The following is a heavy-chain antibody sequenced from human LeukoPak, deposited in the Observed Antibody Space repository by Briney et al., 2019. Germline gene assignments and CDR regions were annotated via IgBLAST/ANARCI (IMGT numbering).Heavy chain of an antibody. CDR2: INDIGKN. J-gene: IGHJ4*02. V-gene: IGHV4-34*01. Sequence: SETLSLTCGVYGGSFSGYTWDWIRQPPGKGLEWIGEINDIGKNNYNPSLKSRLNILVDKSKNQFSLKVRSVTAADTAVYYCVRRGYDSGQEIGDYWGQGTPVTVSS. D-gene: IGHD5-18*01. CDR1: GGSFSGYT. CDR3: VRRGYDSGQEIGDY.